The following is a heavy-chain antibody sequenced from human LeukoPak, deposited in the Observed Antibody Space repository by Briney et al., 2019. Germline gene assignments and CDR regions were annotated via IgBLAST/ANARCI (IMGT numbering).Heavy chain of an antibody. CDR3: AIGCKGDCLSSGYEF. CDR2: LSDDGFKT. J-gene: IGHJ4*02. D-gene: IGHD2-21*02. V-gene: IGHV3-23*01. CDR1: GFIFNNYA. Sequence: GGSLRPSCAASGFIFNNYAMNWVRQAPGKGLEWVSGLSDDGFKTYYGDSVKGRFTISRDKSHNTMDLLMTSLRAEDTATYYCAIGCKGDCLSSGYEFWGQGILVTVSS.